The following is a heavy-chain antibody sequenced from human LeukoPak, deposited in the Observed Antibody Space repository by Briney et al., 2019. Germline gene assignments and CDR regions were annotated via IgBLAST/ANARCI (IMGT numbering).Heavy chain of an antibody. J-gene: IGHJ6*02. CDR3: ARVDYGDYYYYGMDV. Sequence: GESLRLSCAASGFTFSSYAMHWVGQAPGKGLEWVAVISYDGSNKYYADSVKGRFTISRDNSKNTLYLQMNSLRAEDTAVYYCARVDYGDYYYYGMDVWGQGTTVTVSS. CDR1: GFTFSSYA. D-gene: IGHD4-17*01. V-gene: IGHV3-30*04. CDR2: ISYDGSNK.